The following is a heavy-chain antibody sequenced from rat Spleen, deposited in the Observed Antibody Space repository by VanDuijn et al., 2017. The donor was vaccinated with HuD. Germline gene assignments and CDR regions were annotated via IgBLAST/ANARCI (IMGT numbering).Heavy chain of an antibody. Sequence: EGQLVESGGGLVEPGRSLKLSCAASGFTFPYYVMDWVRQAPKQGLEWVASISTGGDNTDYPDSVKGRFTISRDDAKSTLYLQMNSLRSEDTATYYCAALGTLYWGQGVMVTVSS. V-gene: IGHV5-25*01. J-gene: IGHJ2*01. CDR3: AALGTLY. CDR1: GFTFPYYV. CDR2: ISTGGDNT. D-gene: IGHD1-5*01.